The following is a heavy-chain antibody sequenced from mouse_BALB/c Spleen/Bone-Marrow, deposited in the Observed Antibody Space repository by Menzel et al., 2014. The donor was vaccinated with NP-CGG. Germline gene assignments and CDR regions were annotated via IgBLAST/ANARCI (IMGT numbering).Heavy chain of an antibody. V-gene: IGHV4-1*02. Sequence: EVQLVESGGGLVQPGGSLKLSCAASGFDFSGFWTGWVRQDPGKGLEGIGEINPDSSTINYTPSLKDRFIISRDNAKNTLCLQMSKVRSEDTALYYCARLGYYGGFAYWGQGTLVTVSA. CDR3: ARLGYYGGFAY. J-gene: IGHJ3*01. D-gene: IGHD2-3*01. CDR2: INPDSSTI. CDR1: GFDFSGFW.